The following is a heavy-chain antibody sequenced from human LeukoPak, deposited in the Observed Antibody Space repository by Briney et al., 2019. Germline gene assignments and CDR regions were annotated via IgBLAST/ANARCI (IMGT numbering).Heavy chain of an antibody. D-gene: IGHD6-19*01. CDR2: IYYGGST. CDR1: GGSISSYY. CDR3: ARDFAAVAGGYFDY. V-gene: IGHV4-59*01. J-gene: IGHJ4*02. Sequence: PSETLSLTCTVSGGSISSYYWSWIRQPPGKGLEWIGYIYYGGSTNYNPSLKSRVTISVDTSKNQFSLKLSSVTAADTAVYYCARDFAAVAGGYFDYWGQGTLVTVSS.